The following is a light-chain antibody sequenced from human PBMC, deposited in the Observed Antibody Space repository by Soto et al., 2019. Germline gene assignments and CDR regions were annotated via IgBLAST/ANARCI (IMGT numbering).Light chain of an antibody. J-gene: IGLJ2*01. V-gene: IGLV2-14*01. Sequence: QSALTQPASVSGSPGQSIPISCTGTSSDVGGYNYVSWYQQHPGKVPKVMIYDVNNPHSGVSNRFSGSKSGNTASLTISGLLAEDEADYYCSSYTSSNTEVFGAGTQLTVL. CDR3: SSYTSSNTEV. CDR1: SSDVGGYNY. CDR2: DVN.